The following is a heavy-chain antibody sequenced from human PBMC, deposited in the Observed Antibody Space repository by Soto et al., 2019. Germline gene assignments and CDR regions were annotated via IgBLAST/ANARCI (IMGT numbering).Heavy chain of an antibody. Sequence: PGGSLRLSCAASGFTFSRYWMSWVRQAPGKGLEWVANIKQDGSEKYYVDSVKGRFTISRDNAKNSLYLQMNSLRAEDTTVYYCARYVYCSSTSCYMAHDYYYYYMDVWGKGTTVTVSS. D-gene: IGHD2-2*02. CDR1: GFTFSRYW. V-gene: IGHV3-7*01. J-gene: IGHJ6*03. CDR3: ARYVYCSSTSCYMAHDYYYYYMDV. CDR2: IKQDGSEK.